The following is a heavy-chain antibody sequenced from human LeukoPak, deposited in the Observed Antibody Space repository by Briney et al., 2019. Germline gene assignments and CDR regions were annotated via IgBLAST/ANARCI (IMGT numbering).Heavy chain of an antibody. Sequence: SGPTLVNPTRTLTLTCTFSGFSLSTSGMCVSWIRQPPEKALEWLARIDWDDDKYYSPSLQTRLTVSKDTSKNQVVLTMTNMAPVDTGTYYCARMGYTNTPGDYWGQGTQVTVSS. D-gene: IGHD6-13*01. CDR3: ARMGYTNTPGDY. CDR1: GFSLSTSGMC. J-gene: IGHJ4*02. V-gene: IGHV2-70*11. CDR2: IDWDDDK.